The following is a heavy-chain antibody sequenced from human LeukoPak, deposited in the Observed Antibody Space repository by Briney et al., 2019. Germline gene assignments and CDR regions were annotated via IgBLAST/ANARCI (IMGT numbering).Heavy chain of an antibody. CDR2: INWNGGST. Sequence: GGSLRLSCAASGFTFDDYGMSWVRQAPGQGLEWVSGINWNGGSTGYADSVKGRFTISRDNAKNSLYLQMNSLRAEDTALYYCARYLADIVVVPAAFDAFDIWGQGTMVTVSS. D-gene: IGHD2-2*01. V-gene: IGHV3-20*04. J-gene: IGHJ3*02. CDR3: ARYLADIVVVPAAFDAFDI. CDR1: GFTFDDYG.